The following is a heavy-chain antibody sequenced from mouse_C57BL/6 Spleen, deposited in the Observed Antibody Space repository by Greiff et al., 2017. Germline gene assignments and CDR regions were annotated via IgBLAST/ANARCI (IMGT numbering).Heavy chain of an antibody. CDR3: ARKGSYGSYFDY. J-gene: IGHJ2*01. CDR2: INPNYGTT. D-gene: IGHD1-1*01. Sequence: VQLKESGPELVKPGASVKISCKASGYSFTDYNMNWVKQSNGKSLEWIGVINPNYGTTSYNQKFKGKATLTVDQSSSTAYMQLNSLTSDDSAVYYCARKGSYGSYFDYWGQGTTLTVSS. V-gene: IGHV1-39*01. CDR1: GYSFTDYN.